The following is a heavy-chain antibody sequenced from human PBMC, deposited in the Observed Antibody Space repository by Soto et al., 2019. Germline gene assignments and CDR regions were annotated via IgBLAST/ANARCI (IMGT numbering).Heavy chain of an antibody. Sequence: EVQLLESGGGLVQPGGSLRLSCAASGFTFSSYAMSWVRQAPGKGLEWVSAISGSGGSTYYADSVKGRFTISRDNSKNTQYLQMNSLRAEDTAVYYCAKDRYSSGWRSTEYFQHWGQGTLVTVSS. CDR2: ISGSGGST. V-gene: IGHV3-23*01. CDR3: AKDRYSSGWRSTEYFQH. J-gene: IGHJ1*01. D-gene: IGHD6-19*01. CDR1: GFTFSSYA.